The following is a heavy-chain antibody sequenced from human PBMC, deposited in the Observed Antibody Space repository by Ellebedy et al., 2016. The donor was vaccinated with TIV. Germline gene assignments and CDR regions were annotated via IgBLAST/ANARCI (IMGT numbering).Heavy chain of an antibody. CDR2: INPSGGST. J-gene: IGHJ6*02. D-gene: IGHD2-2*01. CDR1: GYTFTSYY. Sequence: ASVKVSCXASGYTFTSYYMHWVRQAPGQGLEWMGIINPSGGSTSYAQKFQGRVTMTRNTSISTAYMELSSLRSEDTAVYYCARGDLGYCSSTSCYESDYYYGMDVWGQGTTVTVSS. V-gene: IGHV1-46*01. CDR3: ARGDLGYCSSTSCYESDYYYGMDV.